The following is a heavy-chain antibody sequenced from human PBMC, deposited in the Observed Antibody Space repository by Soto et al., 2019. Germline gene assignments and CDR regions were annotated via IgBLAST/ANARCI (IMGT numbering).Heavy chain of an antibody. J-gene: IGHJ1*01. V-gene: IGHV3-23*01. D-gene: IGHD5-12*01. CDR1: GFTFGDYA. Sequence: GGSLRLACAASGFTFGDYAMIWVRHAPGKGLEWVSGLYGSGGGIHYADSVKGRFTISRENYANSVYLKMSSLRVEDTAVYYCAKDAVSRDGVWLAHDWGQGTVVTVSS. CDR3: AKDAVSRDGVWLAHD. CDR2: LYGSGGGI.